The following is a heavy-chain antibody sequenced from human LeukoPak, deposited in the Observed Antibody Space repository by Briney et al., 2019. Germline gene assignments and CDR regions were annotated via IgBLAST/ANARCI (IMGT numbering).Heavy chain of an antibody. V-gene: IGHV1-2*02. J-gene: IGHJ5*02. CDR2: INPNSGGT. Sequence: ASVKVSCKASGYTFTSYDINWVRQATGQGLEWMGWINPNSGGTNYAQKFQGRVTMTRDTSISTAYMELSRLRSDDTAVYYCARDRGRDYDFWSGYPGGYNWFDPWGQGTLVTVPS. D-gene: IGHD3-3*01. CDR3: ARDRGRDYDFWSGYPGGYNWFDP. CDR1: GYTFTSYD.